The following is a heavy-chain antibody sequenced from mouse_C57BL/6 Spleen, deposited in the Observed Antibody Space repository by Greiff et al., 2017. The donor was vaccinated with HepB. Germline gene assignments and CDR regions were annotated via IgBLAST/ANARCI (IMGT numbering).Heavy chain of an antibody. J-gene: IGHJ4*01. D-gene: IGHD2-1*01. Sequence: QVQLKESGAELVKPGASVKMSCKASGYTFTTYPIEWMKQNHGKSLEWIGNFHPYNDDTKYNEKFKGKATLTVEKSSSTVYSELSRLTSDDSAVYYCARRGNYDYAMDYWGQGTSVTVSS. V-gene: IGHV1-47*01. CDR3: ARRGNYDYAMDY. CDR2: FHPYNDDT. CDR1: GYTFTTYP.